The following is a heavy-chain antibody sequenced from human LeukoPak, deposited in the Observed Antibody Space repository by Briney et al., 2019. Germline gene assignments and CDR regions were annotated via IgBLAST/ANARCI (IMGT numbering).Heavy chain of an antibody. CDR2: ISSSSSNI. CDR1: GFTFSSYS. D-gene: IGHD2-2*01. Sequence: TGGSLRLSCAASGFTFSSYSMNWVRQAPGKGLEWVSSISSSSSNIYYADSVKGRFTISRDNAKNSLYLQMNSLRAEDTAVYYCARGYCSSTSCSFDYWGQGTLVTVSS. J-gene: IGHJ4*02. CDR3: ARGYCSSTSCSFDY. V-gene: IGHV3-21*01.